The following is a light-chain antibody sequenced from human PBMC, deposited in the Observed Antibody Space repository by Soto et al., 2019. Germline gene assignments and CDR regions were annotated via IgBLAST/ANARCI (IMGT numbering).Light chain of an antibody. CDR3: QQYNSYSPT. J-gene: IGKJ1*01. Sequence: DSQMTQSPSSLSASVGDTVTITCRASQSVSTWLAWYQQRAGKAPKLLIYDASSLESGVPSRFRGFGSGTELTLTISSLQPEDSATYYCQQYNSYSPTFGQGTKVEV. V-gene: IGKV1-5*01. CDR1: QSVSTW. CDR2: DAS.